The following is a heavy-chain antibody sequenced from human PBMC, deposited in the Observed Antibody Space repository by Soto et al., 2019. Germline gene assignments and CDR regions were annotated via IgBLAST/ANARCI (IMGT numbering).Heavy chain of an antibody. CDR2: IKQDGSEK. V-gene: IGHV3-7*01. CDR3: AREGFLEWLPRIYYYYYGMDV. D-gene: IGHD3-3*01. CDR1: GFTFSSYW. J-gene: IGHJ6*02. Sequence: GGSLRLSCAASGFTFSSYWMSWVRQAPGKGLEWVANIKQDGSEKYYVDSVKGRFTISRDNAKNSLYLQMNSLRAEDTAVYYCAREGFLEWLPRIYYYYYGMDVWGQGTTVTVSS.